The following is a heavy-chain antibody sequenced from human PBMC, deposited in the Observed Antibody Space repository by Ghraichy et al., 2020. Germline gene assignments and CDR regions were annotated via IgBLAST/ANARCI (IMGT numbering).Heavy chain of an antibody. CDR2: ISYSGST. Sequence: SQTLSLTCTVSGYSISSGYYWGWIRQPPGKGLEWVGSISYSGSTYYIPSLKSRIAISADTSKNQFSLRLSSVTAADTAVYYCARDLGRYYFDYWGQGTLVTVSS. J-gene: IGHJ4*02. D-gene: IGHD3/OR15-3a*01. CDR1: GYSISSGYY. CDR3: ARDLGRYYFDY. V-gene: IGHV4-38-2*02.